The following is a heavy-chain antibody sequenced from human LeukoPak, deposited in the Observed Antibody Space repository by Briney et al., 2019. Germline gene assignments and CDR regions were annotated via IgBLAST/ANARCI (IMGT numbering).Heavy chain of an antibody. CDR2: IFYSGST. CDR3: ARDRSSYAKGHYDY. J-gene: IGHJ4*01. CDR1: GGSISSYC. V-gene: IGHV4-59*12. Sequence: SETLSLTCTVSGGSISSYCWSWIRQPPGKGLEWIGYIFYSGSTNYNPSLKSRVSIVLDTSKNQFSLKVTSVTAADTAVYYCARDRSSYAKGHYDYWGQGTLVTVSS. D-gene: IGHD6-6*01.